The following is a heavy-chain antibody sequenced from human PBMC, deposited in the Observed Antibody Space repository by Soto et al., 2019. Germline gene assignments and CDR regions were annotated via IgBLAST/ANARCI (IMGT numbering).Heavy chain of an antibody. CDR1: GGSFSGYY. CDR2: INHSGST. D-gene: IGHD3-10*01. V-gene: IGHV4-34*01. Sequence: QVQLQQWGAGLLKPSETLSLTCAVYGGSFSGYYWSWIRQPPGKGLEWIGEINHSGSTNYNPSLKSRVTISVDTSKNQFSLKLSSVTAADTDVYYCARGRGPARARITMVRGIYYFDYWGQGTLVTVSS. J-gene: IGHJ4*02. CDR3: ARGRGPARARITMVRGIYYFDY.